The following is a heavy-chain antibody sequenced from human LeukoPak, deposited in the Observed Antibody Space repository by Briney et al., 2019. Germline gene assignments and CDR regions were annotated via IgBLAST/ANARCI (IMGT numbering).Heavy chain of an antibody. D-gene: IGHD3-22*01. Sequence: SETLSLTCTVSGGSISSYYWSWIRQPPGKGLEWIGYIYYSGSTNYIPSLKSRVTISVDTSKNQFSLKLSSVTAADTAVYYCARGSSGYSQVGYWGQGTLVTVSS. CDR3: ARGSSGYSQVGY. CDR1: GGSISSYY. V-gene: IGHV4-59*01. CDR2: IYYSGST. J-gene: IGHJ4*02.